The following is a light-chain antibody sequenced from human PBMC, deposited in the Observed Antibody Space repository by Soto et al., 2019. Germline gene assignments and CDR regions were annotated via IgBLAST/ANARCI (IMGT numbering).Light chain of an antibody. J-gene: IGKJ1*01. V-gene: IGKV1-5*03. CDR2: QAS. Sequence: DIQMTQSPSTVSASVGDRVTITCRASQSISTWLAWYQQKPGKAPKLLIYQASNLESGVPSRFSGSGSGTEFTLTISSLQPDDFASYYCQQYNSHSGTFGQGTKVEIK. CDR1: QSISTW. CDR3: QQYNSHSGT.